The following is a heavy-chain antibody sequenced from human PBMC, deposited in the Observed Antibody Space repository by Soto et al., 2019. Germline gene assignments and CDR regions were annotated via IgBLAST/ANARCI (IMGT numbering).Heavy chain of an antibody. CDR1: GFTFSDYY. CDR2: ISSSGSTI. J-gene: IGHJ4*02. V-gene: IGHV3-11*01. D-gene: IGHD6-13*01. CDR3: ARVGFRIAPIVSYFDY. Sequence: GGSLRLSCAASGFTFSDYYMSWIRQAPGKGLEWVSYISSSGSTIYYADSVKGRFTISRDNAKNSLYLQMNSLRAEDTAVYYCARVGFRIAPIVSYFDYWGQGTLVTVSS.